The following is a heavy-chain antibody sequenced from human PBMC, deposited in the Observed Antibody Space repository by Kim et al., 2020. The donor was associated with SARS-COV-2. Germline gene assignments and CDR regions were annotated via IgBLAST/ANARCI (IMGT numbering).Heavy chain of an antibody. Sequence: NTGYAQKFQGPVTMTRNTSISTAYMELSSLRSEDTAVYYCARLVGGLFDPWGQGTLVTVSS. CDR3: ARLVGGLFDP. D-gene: IGHD2-2*01. CDR2: NT. V-gene: IGHV1-8*01. J-gene: IGHJ5*02.